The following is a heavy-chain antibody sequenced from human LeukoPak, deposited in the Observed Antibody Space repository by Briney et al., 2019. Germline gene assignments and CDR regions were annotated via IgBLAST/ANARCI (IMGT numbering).Heavy chain of an antibody. CDR3: ARFYTNWFDP. CDR2: IYYSGST. V-gene: IGHV4-59*01. D-gene: IGHD2/OR15-2a*01. Sequence: TSETLSLTCTVSGGSISSYYWSWIRQPPGKGLEWIGYIYYSGSTNYNPSLKGRVTISVDTSKNQFSLKLSSVTAADTAVYYCARFYTNWFDPWGQGTLVTVSS. J-gene: IGHJ5*02. CDR1: GGSISSYY.